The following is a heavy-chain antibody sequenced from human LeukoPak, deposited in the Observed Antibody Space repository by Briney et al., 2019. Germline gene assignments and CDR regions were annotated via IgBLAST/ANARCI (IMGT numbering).Heavy chain of an antibody. Sequence: GGSLRLSCAASGFTFSNAWMSWVRQAPGKGLEWVGRIKSKTDGGTTDYAAPVKGRFTISRDDSKNTLYLQMNSLKTEDTAVYYCTTGASNYSSGKDYWGQGTLVTVSS. J-gene: IGHJ4*02. CDR1: GFTFSNAW. CDR2: IKSKTDGGTT. V-gene: IGHV3-15*01. CDR3: TTGASNYSSGKDY. D-gene: IGHD6-19*01.